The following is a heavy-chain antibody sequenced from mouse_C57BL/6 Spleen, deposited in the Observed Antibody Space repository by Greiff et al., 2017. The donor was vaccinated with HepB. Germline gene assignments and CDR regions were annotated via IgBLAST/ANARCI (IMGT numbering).Heavy chain of an antibody. J-gene: IGHJ2*01. CDR1: GFTFSSYG. D-gene: IGHD2-5*01. V-gene: IGHV5-6*01. CDR3: ARQGYSRDYFDY. Sequence: VQLKESGGDLVKPGGSLKLSCAASGFTFSSYGMSWVRQTPDKRLEWVATISSGGSYTYYPDSVKGRFTISRDNAKNTLYLQMSSLKSEDTAMYYCARQGYSRDYFDYWGQGTTLTVSS. CDR2: ISSGGSYT.